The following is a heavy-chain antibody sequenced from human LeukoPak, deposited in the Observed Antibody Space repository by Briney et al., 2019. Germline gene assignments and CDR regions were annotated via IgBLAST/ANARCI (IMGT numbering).Heavy chain of an antibody. Sequence: GGSLRLSCAASGFTFINAWMSWVRQAPGKGLEWVGRIKSKTDGGTTDYAAPVKGRFTISRDDSKNTLYLQMNSLKTEDTAGYYCTRCRGYSYGPEYWGQGTLVTVSS. V-gene: IGHV3-15*01. CDR3: TRCRGYSYGPEY. J-gene: IGHJ4*02. CDR1: GFTFINAW. D-gene: IGHD5-18*01. CDR2: IKSKTDGGTT.